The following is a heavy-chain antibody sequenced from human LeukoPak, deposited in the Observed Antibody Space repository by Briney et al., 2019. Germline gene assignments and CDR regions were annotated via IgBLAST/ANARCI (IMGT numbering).Heavy chain of an antibody. CDR1: GFTFRSYW. Sequence: GGALRLSCAASGFTFRSYWMSWVRQAPGKGLEWVTNIKQDGSEKYYVDSVKGRFTISRDNAKNSLYLQMNSLRAEDTGVYYCARGTGAAAHVDYWGQGTLVTVSS. CDR3: ARGTGAAAHVDY. D-gene: IGHD6-13*01. CDR2: IKQDGSEK. V-gene: IGHV3-7*01. J-gene: IGHJ4*02.